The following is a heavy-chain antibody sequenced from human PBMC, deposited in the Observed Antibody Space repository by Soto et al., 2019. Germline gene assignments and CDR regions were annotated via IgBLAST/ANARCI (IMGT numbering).Heavy chain of an antibody. CDR2: IYYSGST. J-gene: IGHJ5*02. D-gene: IGHD2-2*01. CDR3: ARATIVLVPAAMVSHWFDP. V-gene: IGHV4-30-4*01. CDR1: GDSISSGDYY. Sequence: SETLSLTCIVSGDSISSGDYYWSWIRHPPGKGLEWIGYIYYSGSTYYNPSLKSRVTISVDTSKNQFSLKLSSVTAADTAVYYCARATIVLVPAAMVSHWFDPWGQGTLVTVSS.